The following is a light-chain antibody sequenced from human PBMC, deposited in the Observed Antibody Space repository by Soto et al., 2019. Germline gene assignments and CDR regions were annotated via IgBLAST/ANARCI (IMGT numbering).Light chain of an antibody. Sequence: QSALTQPPSASGSPEQSVTISCTGTKNDIGVYDFVSWYQHHPGKAPRLIIYEVVQRPSGVPDRFSGSKSGNTASLTVSGLQAADEAAYFCKSYAGSNTYVFGSGTKLTVL. CDR3: KSYAGSNTYV. J-gene: IGLJ1*01. CDR1: KNDIGVYDF. CDR2: EVV. V-gene: IGLV2-8*01.